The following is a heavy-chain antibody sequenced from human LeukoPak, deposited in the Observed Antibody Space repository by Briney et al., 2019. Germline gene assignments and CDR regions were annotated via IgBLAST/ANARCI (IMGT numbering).Heavy chain of an antibody. V-gene: IGHV1-69*01. Sequence: ASVKVSCKASGGTFSSYAITWVRQIPGQGLEWMGGIIPIFGTANHAQKFQGRVTITADESTSTAYMELSSLRSEDTAVYYCARAISPYGSGWYYGYWGQGTLVTVSP. CDR2: IIPIFGTA. D-gene: IGHD6-19*01. CDR3: ARAISPYGSGWYYGY. J-gene: IGHJ4*02. CDR1: GGTFSSYA.